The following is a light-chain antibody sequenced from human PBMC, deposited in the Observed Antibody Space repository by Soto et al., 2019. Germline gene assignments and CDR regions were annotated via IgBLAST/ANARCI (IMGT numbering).Light chain of an antibody. Sequence: EIVLTQSPGTLYLSPGERATLSCRASQSVSSNYLAWYQQKRGQAPRLLIYAAFARATGIPDRFSGSGSGTDFTLTISRLEPEDFAVYFCQLYGSSPPRYTFAQGTKLEIK. J-gene: IGKJ2*01. CDR2: AAF. CDR1: QSVSSNY. CDR3: QLYGSSPPRYT. V-gene: IGKV3-20*01.